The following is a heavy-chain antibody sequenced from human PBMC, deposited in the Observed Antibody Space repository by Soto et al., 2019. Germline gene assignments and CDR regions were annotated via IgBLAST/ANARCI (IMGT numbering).Heavy chain of an antibody. CDR2: IYSGGST. D-gene: IGHD3-3*01. CDR3: ARDGVTIFGVVTAMDV. V-gene: IGHV3-66*01. Sequence: GGSLRLSCAASGFTVSSNYMSWVRQAPGKGLEWVSVIYSGGSTYYADSVKGRFTISRDNSKNTLYLQMNSLRAEDTAVYYCARDGVTIFGVVTAMDVWGQGTTVTV. CDR1: GFTVSSNY. J-gene: IGHJ6*02.